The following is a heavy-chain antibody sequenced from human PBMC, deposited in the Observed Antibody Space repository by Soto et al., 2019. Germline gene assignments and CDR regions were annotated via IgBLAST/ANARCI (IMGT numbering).Heavy chain of an antibody. D-gene: IGHD3-22*01. Sequence: PSETLSLTCTVSGGSISSYYWSWIRQPPGKGLEWIGYVYYGDVTNYNPSLRSRVTMSVDTSKNQFSLRLNSVTAADTAVYYCARGRRGCVGFESKYFSDCWGQGTLVTVSS. V-gene: IGHV4-59*01. CDR1: GGSISSYY. CDR3: ARGRRGCVGFESKYFSDC. CDR2: VYYGDVT. J-gene: IGHJ4*02.